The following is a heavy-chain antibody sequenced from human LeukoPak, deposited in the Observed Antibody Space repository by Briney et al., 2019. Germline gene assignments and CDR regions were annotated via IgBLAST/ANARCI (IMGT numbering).Heavy chain of an antibody. CDR3: ARCYMAYNWFDP. CDR2: IYTSGST. Sequence: SQTLSLTCTVSGGSISSGSYYWSWIRQPAGKGLEWIGRIYTSGSTTYNPSLKTRVTISVDTSKNHFSLQLRSVTAAGTGVYYFARCYMAYNWFDPWGQGTLVTVSS. CDR1: GGSISSGSYY. J-gene: IGHJ5*02. D-gene: IGHD2-15*01. V-gene: IGHV4-61*02.